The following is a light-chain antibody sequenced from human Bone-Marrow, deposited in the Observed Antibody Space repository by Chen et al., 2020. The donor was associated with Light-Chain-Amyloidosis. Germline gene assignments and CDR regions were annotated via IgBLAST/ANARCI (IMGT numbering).Light chain of an antibody. V-gene: IGLV2-14*01. CDR2: EVT. CDR1: SSAVGGDNH. Sequence: QSALTQPASVSVSPGQSITISCTGTSSAVGGDNHVSWYQQHPDKATKLMIYEVTNRPSWFPDRFSGSKSDNTASLTISGLQTEDEADYFCSSYTITNTLVFGSGTRVTVL. CDR3: SSYTITNTLV. J-gene: IGLJ1*01.